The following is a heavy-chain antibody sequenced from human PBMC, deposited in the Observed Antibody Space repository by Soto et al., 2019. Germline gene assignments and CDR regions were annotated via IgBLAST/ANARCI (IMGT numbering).Heavy chain of an antibody. CDR3: TRQTFD. Sequence: PGGSLRLSCVVSGFSLSDSAIHWVRQASGKGLEWVGRVRSKTQNYATEFAASVRGRFTISRDESKKTIYLHMSGLKTEDTAVIFCTRQTFDYGAREP. CDR1: GFSLSDSA. V-gene: IGHV3-73*01. J-gene: IGHJ4*02. CDR2: VRSKTQNYAT.